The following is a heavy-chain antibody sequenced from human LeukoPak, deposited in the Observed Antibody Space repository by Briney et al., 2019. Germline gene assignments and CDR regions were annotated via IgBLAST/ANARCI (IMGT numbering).Heavy chain of an antibody. CDR3: ARGPGYCTNGVCYTNLFDY. V-gene: IGHV4-34*01. Sequence: SETLSLTCAVYGGSFSGYYWSWIRQPPGKGLEWIGEINHSGSTNYNPSLKSRVTISVDTSKNQFSLKLSSATAADTAVYYCARGPGYCTNGVCYTNLFDYWGQGTLVTVSS. CDR1: GGSFSGYY. D-gene: IGHD2-8*01. J-gene: IGHJ4*02. CDR2: INHSGST.